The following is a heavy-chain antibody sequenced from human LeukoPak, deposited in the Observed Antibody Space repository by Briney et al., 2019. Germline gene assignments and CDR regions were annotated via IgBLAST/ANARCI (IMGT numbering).Heavy chain of an antibody. Sequence: SETLSLTCAVYAGSFTDYYWSWIRQPPGKGLEWIGEINHRGSTNYNPSLTSRVTISVDTSKYQFSLRLSSVSAADTAVYYCARGQLVDYWGQGTLVTVSS. CDR1: AGSFTDYY. J-gene: IGHJ4*02. D-gene: IGHD6-6*01. CDR2: INHRGST. CDR3: ARGQLVDY. V-gene: IGHV4-34*01.